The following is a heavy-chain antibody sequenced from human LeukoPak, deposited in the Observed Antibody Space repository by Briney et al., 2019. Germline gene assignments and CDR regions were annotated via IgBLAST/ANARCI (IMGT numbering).Heavy chain of an antibody. V-gene: IGHV3-23*01. CDR2: ISGSGGST. CDR3: AKAPTPGYYDFWSGYSPYYYGMDV. D-gene: IGHD3-3*01. J-gene: IGHJ6*02. CDR1: GFTFSSYA. Sequence: PGGSLRLSCAAYGFTFSSYAMSWVRQAPGKGLEWVSAISGSGGSTYYADSVKGRFTISRDNSKNTLYLQMNSLRAEDTAVYYCAKAPTPGYYDFWSGYSPYYYGMDVWGQGTTVTVSS.